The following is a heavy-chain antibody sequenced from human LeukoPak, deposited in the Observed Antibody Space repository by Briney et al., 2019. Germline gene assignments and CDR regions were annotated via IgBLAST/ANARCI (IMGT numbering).Heavy chain of an antibody. J-gene: IGHJ5*02. CDR1: GDSVSSNSAA. V-gene: IGHV6-1*01. CDR2: TYYRSKWYN. CDR3: ARDGYSSSWYPVDPNWFDP. D-gene: IGHD6-13*01. Sequence: SQTLSLTCAIPGDSVSSNSAAWNWIRQSPSRGLEWLGRTYYRSKWYNDYAVSVKSRITTTPDTSKNQFSLQLNSVTPEDTAVYYCARDGYSSSWYPVDPNWFDPWGQGTLVTVSS.